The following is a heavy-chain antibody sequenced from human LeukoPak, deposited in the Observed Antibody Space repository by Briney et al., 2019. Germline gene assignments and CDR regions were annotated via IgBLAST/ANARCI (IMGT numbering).Heavy chain of an antibody. V-gene: IGHV4-4*07. CDR1: GGSISGYH. Sequence: SETLSLTCNVSGGSISGYHWSWIRQPAGKGLEWIGRIYTSGSTNYNPSLKSRVTMSVDTSKNQFSLKLSSVTAADTAVYYCASTGIGYCSSTSCFDDHWGQGTLVTVSS. D-gene: IGHD2-2*01. CDR2: IYTSGST. CDR3: ASTGIGYCSSTSCFDDH. J-gene: IGHJ5*02.